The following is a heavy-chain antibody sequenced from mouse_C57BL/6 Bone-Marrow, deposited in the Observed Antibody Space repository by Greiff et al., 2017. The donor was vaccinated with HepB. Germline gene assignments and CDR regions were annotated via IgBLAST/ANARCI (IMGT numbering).Heavy chain of an antibody. J-gene: IGHJ1*03. V-gene: IGHV1-64*01. CDR2: IHPNSGST. D-gene: IGHD1-1*01. Sequence: QVQLKQPGAELVKPGASVKLSCKASGYTFTSYWMHWVKQRPGQGLEWIGMIHPNSGSTNYNEKFKSKATLTVDKSSSTAYMQLSSLTSEDSAVYYCARGRDYYGSSHWYFDVGGTGTTVTVSS. CDR1: GYTFTSYW. CDR3: ARGRDYYGSSHWYFDV.